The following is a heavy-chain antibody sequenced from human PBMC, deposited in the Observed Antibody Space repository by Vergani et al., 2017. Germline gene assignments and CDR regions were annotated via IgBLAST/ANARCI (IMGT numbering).Heavy chain of an antibody. CDR3: ARGPYCSGVSCYYNWFDP. D-gene: IGHD2-15*01. CDR2: IYYSGST. Sequence: QVQLQESGPGLVKPSETLSLTCTVSGGSISSYYWSWIRQPPGKGLEWIGYIYYSGSTNYNPSLKSRVTISVDTSKNQFSLKLSSVTAADTAVYYCARGPYCSGVSCYYNWFDPWGQGTLVTVSS. CDR1: GGSISSYY. V-gene: IGHV4-59*01. J-gene: IGHJ5*02.